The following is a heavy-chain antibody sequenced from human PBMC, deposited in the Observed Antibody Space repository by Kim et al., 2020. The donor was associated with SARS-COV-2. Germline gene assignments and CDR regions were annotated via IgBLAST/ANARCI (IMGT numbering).Heavy chain of an antibody. Sequence: NPSLTSRGTISVDTSKNQFSLKLSSVTAADTAVYYCARATVVMDHDAFDIWGQGTMVTVSS. D-gene: IGHD2-15*01. CDR3: ARATVVMDHDAFDI. V-gene: IGHV4-31*02. J-gene: IGHJ3*02.